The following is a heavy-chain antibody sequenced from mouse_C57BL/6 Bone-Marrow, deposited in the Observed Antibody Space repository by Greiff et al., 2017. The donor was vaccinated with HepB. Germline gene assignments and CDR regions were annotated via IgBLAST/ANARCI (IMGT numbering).Heavy chain of an antibody. CDR1: GYGFTSYY. CDR2: IYPGSGNT. V-gene: IGHV1-66*01. Sequence: QVQLQQSGPELVKPGASVKISCKASGYGFTSYYIHWVKQRPGQGLEWIGWIYPGSGNTKYNEKFKGKATLTADTSSSTAYMQLSSLTSEDSAVYYCARWLRWYFDVWGTGTTVTVSS. J-gene: IGHJ1*03. D-gene: IGHD2-2*01. CDR3: ARWLRWYFDV.